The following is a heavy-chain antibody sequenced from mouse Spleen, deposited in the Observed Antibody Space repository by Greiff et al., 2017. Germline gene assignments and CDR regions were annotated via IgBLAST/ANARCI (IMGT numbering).Heavy chain of an antibody. CDR1: GYTFTSYW. CDR2: IDPANGNT. J-gene: IGHJ2*01. CDR3: ARSVFPGNYFDY. V-gene: IGHV14-3*01. D-gene: IGHD4-1*01. Sequence: EVQLQQPGAELVKPGASVKLSCKASGYTFTSYWMHWVKQRPEQGLEWIGRIDPANGNTKYAPKFQGKATITADTSSNTAYLQLSSLTSEDTAIYYCARSVFPGNYFDYWGQGTTLTVSS.